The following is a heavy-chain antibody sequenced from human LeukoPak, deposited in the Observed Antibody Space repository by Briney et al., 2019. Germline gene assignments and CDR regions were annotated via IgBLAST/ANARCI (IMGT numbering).Heavy chain of an antibody. CDR2: IYYSGST. J-gene: IGHJ4*02. Sequence: NPSQTLSLTCTVSGGSISSGDYYWSWIRQPPGKGLEWIGYIYYSGSTYYNPSLKSRVTISVDTSKNQFSLKLSSVTAADTAVYYCARGAYYDFWFDYWGQGTLVTVFS. CDR3: ARGAYYDFWFDY. D-gene: IGHD3-3*01. V-gene: IGHV4-30-4*08. CDR1: GGSISSGDYY.